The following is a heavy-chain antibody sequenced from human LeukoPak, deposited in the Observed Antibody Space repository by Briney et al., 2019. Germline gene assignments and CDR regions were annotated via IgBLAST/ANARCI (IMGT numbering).Heavy chain of an antibody. D-gene: IGHD3-22*01. V-gene: IGHV1-46*01. CDR1: GYTFTSYY. J-gene: IGHJ4*02. CDR2: INPSGGRT. CDR3: ARGDYYYDSSGSYRY. Sequence: GAAVKVSCMSSGYTFTSYYMHWVRQAPGQGVEWMGIINPSGGRTSYAQKFKGRVTMTRDTSTSTVYMEMSSLRSEDTAVYYCARGDYYYDSSGSYRYWGQGTLVTVSS.